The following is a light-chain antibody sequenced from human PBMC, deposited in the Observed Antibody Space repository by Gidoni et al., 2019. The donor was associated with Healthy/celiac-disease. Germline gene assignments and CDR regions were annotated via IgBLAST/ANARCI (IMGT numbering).Light chain of an antibody. V-gene: IGKV4-1*01. Sequence: DLLMTQSPDSPVVSLGERATIHFKSSQSVLYSSNNKNYLAWYQQKPGQPPKLLIYWASTRESGVPDRFSGSGSGTDFTLTISSLQAEDVAVYYCQQYYSTPFTFGAGTKVEIK. CDR1: QSVLYSSNNKNY. CDR3: QQYYSTPFT. CDR2: WAS. J-gene: IGKJ4*01.